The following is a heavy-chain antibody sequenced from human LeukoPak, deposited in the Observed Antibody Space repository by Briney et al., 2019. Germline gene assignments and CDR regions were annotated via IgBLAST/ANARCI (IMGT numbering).Heavy chain of an antibody. CDR1: GGSTSSYY. CDR3: AREYSSSSGDHFDY. Sequence: PSETLSLTCTVSGGSTSSYYWSWIRQPPGKGLEWIGYIYYSGSTNYNPSLKSRVTISVDTSKNQFSLKLSSVTAADTAVYYCAREYSSSSGDHFDYWGQGTLVTVSS. D-gene: IGHD6-6*01. CDR2: IYYSGST. J-gene: IGHJ4*02. V-gene: IGHV4-59*01.